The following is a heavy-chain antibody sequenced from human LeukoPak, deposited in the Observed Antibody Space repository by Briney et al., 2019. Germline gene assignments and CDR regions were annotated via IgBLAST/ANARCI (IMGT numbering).Heavy chain of an antibody. CDR3: ARGYYYDSSGLSFDY. CDR2: IYYSGST. D-gene: IGHD3-22*01. CDR1: GGSISSSSYY. J-gene: IGHJ4*02. V-gene: IGHV4-39*07. Sequence: PSETLSLTCTVSGGSISSSSYYWGWIRQPPGKGLEWIGSIYYSGSTYYNPSLKSRVTISVDTSKNQFSLKLSSVTAADTAVYYCARGYYYDSSGLSFDYWGQGTLVTVSS.